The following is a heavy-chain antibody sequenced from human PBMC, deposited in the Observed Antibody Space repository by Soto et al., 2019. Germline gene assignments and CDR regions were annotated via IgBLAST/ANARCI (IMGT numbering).Heavy chain of an antibody. CDR2: ISGSGGST. CDR3: AKCSLSGLRCPFDY. D-gene: IGHD2-8*01. CDR1: AFTFTNYA. V-gene: IGHV3-23*01. J-gene: IGHJ4*02. Sequence: PGGSLRLSCAASAFTFTNYAMNWVRQAPRKGLEWVSAISGSGGSTYYADSVKGRFTISRDNSKNTLYLQMNSLRAEDTAVYYCAKCSLSGLRCPFDYWGLGTLVTVS.